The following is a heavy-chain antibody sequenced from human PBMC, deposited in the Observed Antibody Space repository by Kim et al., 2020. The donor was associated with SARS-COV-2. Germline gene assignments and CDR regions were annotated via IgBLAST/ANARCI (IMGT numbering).Heavy chain of an antibody. CDR3: ARDPGIAAAGGGQIYYYGMDV. V-gene: IGHV3-11*06. J-gene: IGHJ6*02. D-gene: IGHD6-13*01. Sequence: FTISRDNAKNSLYLQMNSLRAEDTAVYYCARDPGIAAAGGGQIYYYGMDVWGQGTTVTVSS.